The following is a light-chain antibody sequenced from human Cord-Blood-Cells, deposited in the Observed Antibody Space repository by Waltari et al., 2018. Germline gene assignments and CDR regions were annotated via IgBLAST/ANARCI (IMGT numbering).Light chain of an antibody. V-gene: IGLV2-23*01. Sequence: QSALTQPASVSGSPGQSITISCTGTSSDVGSYNLVSWYQQHPGKAPKPMIYEGSKRPSGVSNRFSGFRSGNTASLTISGLQADDEADYYCCSYAGSSTWVFGGGTKLTVL. CDR3: CSYAGSSTWV. CDR2: EGS. CDR1: SSDVGSYNL. J-gene: IGLJ3*02.